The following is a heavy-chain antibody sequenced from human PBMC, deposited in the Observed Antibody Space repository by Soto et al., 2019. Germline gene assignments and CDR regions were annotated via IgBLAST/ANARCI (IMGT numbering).Heavy chain of an antibody. Sequence: QIQLQQSGPGLVKPSQTLSLTCVISGDSVSTNSATWNWIRQSPSRGLEWLGRTYLMSKWYNEYAVSVKSRIATRPETSKNLFSLPLSSVTPEDTAVYFCARAAVAFDAFDLWGQGTVVTGSS. V-gene: IGHV6-1*01. D-gene: IGHD2-15*01. CDR1: GDSVSTNSAT. J-gene: IGHJ3*01. CDR2: TYLMSKWYN. CDR3: ARAAVAFDAFDL.